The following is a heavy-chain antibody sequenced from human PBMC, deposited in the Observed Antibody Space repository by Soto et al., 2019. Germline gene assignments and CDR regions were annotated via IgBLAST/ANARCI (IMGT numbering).Heavy chain of an antibody. CDR3: ARGLPPAGYYDFWSGYYHGFWFDP. D-gene: IGHD3-3*01. V-gene: IGHV4-34*01. Sequence: SETLSLTCAVYGGSFIGYCWSWIRQPPGKGLERIREINHSGSTNYNPSLKSRVTISVDTSKNQFSLKLSSVTAADTAVYYCARGLPPAGYYDFWSGYYHGFWFDPWGQGTLVTVSS. CDR2: INHSGST. J-gene: IGHJ5*02. CDR1: GGSFIGYC.